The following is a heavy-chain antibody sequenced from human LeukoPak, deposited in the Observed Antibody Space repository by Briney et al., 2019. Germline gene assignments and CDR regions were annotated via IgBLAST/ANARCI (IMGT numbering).Heavy chain of an antibody. V-gene: IGHV3-7*01. Sequence: GGSLRLVWAASGFTFSSYWISWVRQAPGKGREWVANIKQDGSEKYYVDSVKGRFTISRDNAKNSLYLQMNSLRAEDTAVYYCAPNSWSGYHLFDYWGQGTLVTVSS. D-gene: IGHD3-3*01. CDR1: GFTFSSYW. J-gene: IGHJ4*02. CDR2: IKQDGSEK. CDR3: APNSWSGYHLFDY.